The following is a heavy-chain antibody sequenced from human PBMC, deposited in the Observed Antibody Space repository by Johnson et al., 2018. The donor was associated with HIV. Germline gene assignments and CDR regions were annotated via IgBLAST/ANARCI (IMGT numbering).Heavy chain of an antibody. CDR2: IKQDGREK. CDR1: GFTFSSYW. V-gene: IGHV3-7*05. J-gene: IGHJ3*02. D-gene: IGHD6-19*01. CDR3: ARARQRWLPNEGFDI. Sequence: VQLVESGGGVVQPGRSLRLSCAASGFTFSSYWISWVRQAPGKGLEWVANIKQDGREKYYVDSVKGRFTISRDNAKNSLYLQMNSLRVEDTALYYCARARQRWLPNEGFDIWGPGTMVTVSS.